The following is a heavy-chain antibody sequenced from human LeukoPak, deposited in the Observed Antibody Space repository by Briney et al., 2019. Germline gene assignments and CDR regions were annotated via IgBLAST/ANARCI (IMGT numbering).Heavy chain of an antibody. CDR3: ARSQNYYGSGDY. D-gene: IGHD3-10*01. J-gene: IGHJ4*02. CDR2: IYYTGKT. Sequence: SETMYLTCTVSVDTVSNGNYYWSWLRQPPGKALEWIGYIYYTGKTYSNPSLEGRVTILVDTSRNHFSVKLSSVTAADTAVYYCARSQNYYGSGDYWSQGTLVTVSS. V-gene: IGHV4-61*03. CDR1: VDTVSNGNYY.